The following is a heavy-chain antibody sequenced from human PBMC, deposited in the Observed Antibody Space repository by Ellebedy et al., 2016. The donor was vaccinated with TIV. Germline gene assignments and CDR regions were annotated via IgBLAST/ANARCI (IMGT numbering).Heavy chain of an antibody. CDR2: ISAYSGNT. J-gene: IGHJ4*02. D-gene: IGHD1-14*01. Sequence: AASVKVSCKASGYTFTRHGISWLRQAPGQGLEWMGWISAYSGNTAYAQKLQGRVSLTTDASTATAYMELRSLSSDDTAVYYCVVDAYNVEYWGRGTLVTVSS. CDR1: GYTFTRHG. V-gene: IGHV1-18*01. CDR3: VVDAYNVEY.